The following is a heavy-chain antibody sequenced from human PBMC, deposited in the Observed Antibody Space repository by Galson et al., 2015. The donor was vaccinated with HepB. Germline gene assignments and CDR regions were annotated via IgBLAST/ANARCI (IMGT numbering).Heavy chain of an antibody. Sequence: VKVSCKASGYAFMDYAIHWVRQAPGQGLEWMGWVNARTGDPKFSQKFQDRLTITRDTSASTAYMELSSLTSEDSAAYYCARILTTETYWGQGTLVRVTS. CDR2: VNARTGDP. CDR1: GYAFMDYA. CDR3: ARILTTETY. V-gene: IGHV1-3*01. D-gene: IGHD4-17*01. J-gene: IGHJ4*02.